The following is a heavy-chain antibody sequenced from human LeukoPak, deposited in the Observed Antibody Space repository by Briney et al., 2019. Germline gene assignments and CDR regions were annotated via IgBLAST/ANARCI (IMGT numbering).Heavy chain of an antibody. V-gene: IGHV1-8*03. J-gene: IGHJ6*03. CDR2: MNPNSGNT. D-gene: IGHD3-3*01. Sequence: ASVKVSCKASGYTFTTYDINWVRQAPGQGLEWMGWMNPNSGNTGYAQKFQGRVTITRNTSISTAYMELSSLRSEDTAVYYCARIPPITIFGAYYMDVWGKGTTVTVSS. CDR1: GYTFTTYD. CDR3: ARIPPITIFGAYYMDV.